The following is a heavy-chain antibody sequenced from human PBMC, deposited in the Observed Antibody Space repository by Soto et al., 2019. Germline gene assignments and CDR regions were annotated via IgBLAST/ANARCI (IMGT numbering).Heavy chain of an antibody. Sequence: HTPSLTSTFSGGSFSNGCYYLRWVRTPPGKGLEWIGYIYYTGSTFNNPSLKSRVSISIDTSKTQFSLKLSSVTAADTAVYYCARIHVGEEPSYYYYGMDVWGQGNTVTVS. V-gene: IGHV4-30-4*08. CDR1: GGSFSNGCYY. D-gene: IGHD4-17*01. CDR3: ARIHVGEEPSYYYYGMDV. J-gene: IGHJ6*02. CDR2: IYYTGST.